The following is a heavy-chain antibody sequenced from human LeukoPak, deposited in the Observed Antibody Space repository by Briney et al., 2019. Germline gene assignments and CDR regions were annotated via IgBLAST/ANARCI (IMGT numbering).Heavy chain of an antibody. CDR2: ISGRSSTI. CDR1: AFTFSDYS. D-gene: IGHD1-26*01. V-gene: IGHV3-48*01. CDR3: ARDRLTSGSYFFDY. Sequence: PGGSLRLSCAASAFTFSDYSMNWVRQAPGKGLEWISYISGRSSTIYYADSVRGRFTISRDNAKNSMYLQMNSLRAEGTAVYYCARDRLTSGSYFFDYWGQGTLATVSS. J-gene: IGHJ4*02.